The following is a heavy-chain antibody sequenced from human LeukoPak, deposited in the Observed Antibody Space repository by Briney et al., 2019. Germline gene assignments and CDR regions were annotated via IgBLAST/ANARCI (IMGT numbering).Heavy chain of an antibody. CDR1: GGSISSYY. J-gene: IGHJ4*02. CDR3: ASQAATGNYFDQ. Sequence: SETLSLTCTVSGGSISSYYWSWIRQPAGRGLEWIGRIYTSGSTNYNPSLKSRVTMSVDTSKNQFSLNLSSMTAADTAVYYCASQAATGNYFDQWGQGTLVTVSS. V-gene: IGHV4-4*07. CDR2: IYTSGST. D-gene: IGHD6-13*01.